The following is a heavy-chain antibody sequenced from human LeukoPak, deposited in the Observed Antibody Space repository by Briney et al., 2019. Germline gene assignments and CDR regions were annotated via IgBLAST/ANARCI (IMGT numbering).Heavy chain of an antibody. D-gene: IGHD6-19*01. CDR1: GGPIRSYY. Sequence: SSETLSLTCTVPGGPIRSYYWSWIRQPAGKGLEWVGRLYPSGSTNYNPSLKSRVTISIDTSKNQFSLKLSSVTAADTAVYYCAREGWQWLVRAFDYWGQGTLVTVSS. CDR3: AREGWQWLVRAFDY. V-gene: IGHV4-4*07. CDR2: LYPSGST. J-gene: IGHJ4*02.